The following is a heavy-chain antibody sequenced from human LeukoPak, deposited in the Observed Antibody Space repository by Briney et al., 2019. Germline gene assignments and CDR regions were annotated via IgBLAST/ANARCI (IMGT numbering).Heavy chain of an antibody. V-gene: IGHV3-21*01. J-gene: IGHJ4*02. D-gene: IGHD4-11*01. CDR1: GFTFSSYR. CDR3: VRDSYSNYFDY. Sequence: GGSQRLSCAASGFTFSSYRMNWVRQAPGEGLEWVSFISSSSSYIDYADSVKGRFTISRDNAKNSLYLQMNSLRAEDTAVYYCVRDSYSNYFDYWGQGTLDTVSS. CDR2: ISSSSSYI.